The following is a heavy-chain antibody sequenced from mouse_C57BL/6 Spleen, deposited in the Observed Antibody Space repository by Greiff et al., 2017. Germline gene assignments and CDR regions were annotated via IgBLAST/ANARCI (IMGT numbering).Heavy chain of an antibody. J-gene: IGHJ3*01. D-gene: IGHD1-1*01. CDR1: GYTFTDYY. V-gene: IGHV1-19*01. Sequence: EVQLQQSGPVLVKPGASVKMSCKASGYTFTDYYMNWVKQSHGKSLEWIGVINPYNGGTSYNQKFKGKATLTVDKSSSTAYMELNSLTSEDSAVYYCARGDYGSSYHFAYWGQGTLVTVSA. CDR3: ARGDYGSSYHFAY. CDR2: INPYNGGT.